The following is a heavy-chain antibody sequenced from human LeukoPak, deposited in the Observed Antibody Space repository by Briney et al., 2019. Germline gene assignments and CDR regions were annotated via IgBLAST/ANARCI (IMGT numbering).Heavy chain of an antibody. V-gene: IGHV3-9*01. J-gene: IGHJ4*02. CDR1: GFTFDDYA. CDR3: ARGSKQLVSPFDY. Sequence: PGRSLRLSCAASGFTFDDYAMHWVRQAPGKGLEWVSGISWNSGSIGYADSVKGRFTISRDNSKNTLYLQMNSLRAEDTAVYYCARGSKQLVSPFDYWGQGTLVTVSS. D-gene: IGHD6-13*01. CDR2: ISWNSGSI.